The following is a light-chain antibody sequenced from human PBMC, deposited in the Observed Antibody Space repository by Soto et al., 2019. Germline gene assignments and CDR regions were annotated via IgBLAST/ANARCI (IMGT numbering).Light chain of an antibody. Sequence: EIVLTQSPGTLSLSPGERATLSCRSSQSVSSSYLAWYQQKPGQAPRLLIYGASSRATGIPDRFSGSGSGTDFTPTISRLEPEDFSVYYCQQYGSSLRVTFGGGTKVDIK. J-gene: IGKJ4*01. CDR1: QSVSSSY. V-gene: IGKV3-20*01. CDR2: GAS. CDR3: QQYGSSLRVT.